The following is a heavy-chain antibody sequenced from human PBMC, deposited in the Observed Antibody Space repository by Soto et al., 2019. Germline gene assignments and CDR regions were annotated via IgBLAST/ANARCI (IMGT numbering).Heavy chain of an antibody. Sequence: GGSLRLSCAASGFAFSGSAMYWVRQASGKGPEWVGRIRSKGHNYATEYAASVKGRFTISRDDSKNTAYLQMNSLQTEDTAVYYCTRDLFSYDYSGILWLDPSGQGTLVTVSS. CDR3: TRDLFSYDYSGILWLDP. J-gene: IGHJ5*02. D-gene: IGHD3-16*01. V-gene: IGHV3-73*01. CDR2: IRSKGHNYAT. CDR1: GFAFSGSA.